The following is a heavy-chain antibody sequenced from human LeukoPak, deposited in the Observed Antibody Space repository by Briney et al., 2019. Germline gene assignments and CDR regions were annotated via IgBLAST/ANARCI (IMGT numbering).Heavy chain of an antibody. Sequence: GGSLRLSCAASGFTFSSYWMNWVRQAPGKGLEWVANINGDGRDKYYVGSVRGRFTISRDNADNALYLQMNSLRGDDTALYYCARGVDSTIDWWGQGTLVTVSS. CDR1: GFTFSSYW. J-gene: IGHJ4*02. CDR2: INGDGRDK. CDR3: ARGVDSTIDW. V-gene: IGHV3-7*01. D-gene: IGHD3-9*01.